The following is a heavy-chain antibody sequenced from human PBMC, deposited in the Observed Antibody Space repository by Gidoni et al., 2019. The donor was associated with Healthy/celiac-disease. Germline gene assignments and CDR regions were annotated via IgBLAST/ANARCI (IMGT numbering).Heavy chain of an antibody. V-gene: IGHV1-58*01. Sequence: QMQLVQSGPEVKKPGTSVKVSCKASGFTFPSSPLQWVRQARGQRLEWIGWIVVGSGNTNYAQKFQERVTITRDMSTSTAYMELSSLRSEDTAVYYCAADPLIGYCSSTSCYTGHYYGMDVWGQGTTVTVSS. CDR3: AADPLIGYCSSTSCYTGHYYGMDV. CDR2: IVVGSGNT. CDR1: GFTFPSSP. D-gene: IGHD2-2*02. J-gene: IGHJ6*02.